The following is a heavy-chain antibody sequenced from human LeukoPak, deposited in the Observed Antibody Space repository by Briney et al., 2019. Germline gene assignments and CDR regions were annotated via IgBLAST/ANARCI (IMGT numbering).Heavy chain of an antibody. CDR3: VRSPDGFSYGDN. V-gene: IGHV3-74*01. CDR1: GFTVGTYY. CDR2: IKRDGTT. J-gene: IGHJ4*02. D-gene: IGHD3/OR15-3a*01. Sequence: GGSLRLSCAASGFTVGTYYMHWVRQAPGKGLLWVSRIKRDGTTSYADSVMGRFTISRDDAKNTLSLHMNGLRAEDTGVYYCVRSPDGFSYGDNWGQGALVTVSS.